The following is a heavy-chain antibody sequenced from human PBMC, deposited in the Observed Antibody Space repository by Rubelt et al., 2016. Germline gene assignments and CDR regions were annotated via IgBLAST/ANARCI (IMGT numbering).Heavy chain of an antibody. CDR3: ARDWYGAIDC. CDR2: INSDGSST. J-gene: IGHJ4*02. D-gene: IGHD4/OR15-4a*01. CDR1: GSSFSTSW. Sequence: EVQLVESGGGLVQPGGSLRLSCAASGSSFSTSWMHWVRQVPGKGLVWVPRINSDGSSTTYADSVKGRFTSSRDNARNMVFLQMNSLRVEDTAVYHCARDWYGAIDCWGQGTLVTVSP. V-gene: IGHV3-74*01.